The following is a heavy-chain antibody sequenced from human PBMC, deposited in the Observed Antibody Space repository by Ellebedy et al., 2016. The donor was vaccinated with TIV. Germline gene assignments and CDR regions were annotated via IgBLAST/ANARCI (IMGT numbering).Heavy chain of an antibody. D-gene: IGHD3-3*01. CDR3: ARDVTIFGVANYYYYGMDV. V-gene: IGHV1-46*01. J-gene: IGHJ6*02. CDR2: INPSGGST. Sequence: ASVKVSCXASGYTFTSYYKHWVRQAPGQGLEWMGIINPSGGSTSYAQKFQGRVTMTRDTSTSTVYMELSSLRSEDTAVYYCARDVTIFGVANYYYYGMDVWGQGTTVTVSS. CDR1: GYTFTSYY.